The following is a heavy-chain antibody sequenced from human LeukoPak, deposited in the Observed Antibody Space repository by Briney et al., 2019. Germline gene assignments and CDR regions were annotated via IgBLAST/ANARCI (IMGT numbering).Heavy chain of an antibody. D-gene: IGHD3-22*01. Sequence: GGSLRLSCAASGFTFSNYAMSWVRQAPGKGLEWVAVIWYDGSNKYYADSVKGRFTISRDNSKNTLYLQMNSLRAEDTAVYYCARSYYYDSSHTVDYWGQGTLVTVSS. CDR1: GFTFSNYA. CDR2: IWYDGSNK. J-gene: IGHJ4*02. V-gene: IGHV3-33*08. CDR3: ARSYYYDSSHTVDY.